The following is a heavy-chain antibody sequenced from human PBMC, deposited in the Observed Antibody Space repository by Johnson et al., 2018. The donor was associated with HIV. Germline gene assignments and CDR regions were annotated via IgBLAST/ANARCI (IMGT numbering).Heavy chain of an antibody. CDR3: ARAGDNVRGLLGLRWAM. CDR1: GFTFSSYA. D-gene: IGHD3-10*02. CDR2: ISYDGSNK. V-gene: IGHV3-30*04. J-gene: IGHJ1*01. Sequence: QVQLVESGGGVVQPGRSLRLSCAASGFTFSSYAMHWVRQAPGKGLEWVAVISYDGSNKYYADSVKGRFTISRDNSKNTLYLQMNSLRAEDTAVYYCARAGDNVRGLLGLRWAMWG.